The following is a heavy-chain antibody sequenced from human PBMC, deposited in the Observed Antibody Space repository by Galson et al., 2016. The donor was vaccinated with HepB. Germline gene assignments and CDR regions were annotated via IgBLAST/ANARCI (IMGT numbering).Heavy chain of an antibody. V-gene: IGHV2-5*02. Sequence: PALVKPTQTLTLTCTFSGFSLSTRGVGVGWIRQPPGKALEWLALIYWDDDKRYSPSLRSRLTITKDTSRNQVVLTMTNMDPVDTAAYYCAHSRLVVATTLVLAFDYWGQGTLLTVSS. D-gene: IGHD3-16*01. CDR2: IYWDDDK. CDR1: GFSLSTRGVG. CDR3: AHSRLVVATTLVLAFDY. J-gene: IGHJ4*02.